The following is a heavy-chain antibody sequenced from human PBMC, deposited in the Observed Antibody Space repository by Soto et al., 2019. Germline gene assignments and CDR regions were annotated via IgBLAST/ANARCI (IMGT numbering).Heavy chain of an antibody. J-gene: IGHJ4*02. CDR3: AKDEGTSSTVFDY. D-gene: IGHD6-6*01. CDR2: ITATDGNT. CDR1: GFTFKAYA. Sequence: EVQLLESGGASVQPGGSLRLSCVASGFTFKAYAMGWVRQAPGKGLQWVSSITATDGNTYYADSVRGRFTISRDNSRNSLFLQMSGLRPEDSALYYCAKDEGTSSTVFDYWGQGTLVTVSS. V-gene: IGHV3-23*01.